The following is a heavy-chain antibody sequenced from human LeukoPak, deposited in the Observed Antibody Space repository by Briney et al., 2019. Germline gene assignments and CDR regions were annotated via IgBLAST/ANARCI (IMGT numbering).Heavy chain of an antibody. V-gene: IGHV3-74*01. Sequence: GGSLRLSCTASGFAFSTYWMFWVRQAPGKGLVWVSQINPEGASTTYGDPAKGRFTASRDNAKNALHLQMNSLRVDDTAVYYCARGTATTAGIDFWGQGTLVTVSS. CDR1: GFAFSTYW. CDR3: ARGTATTAGIDF. CDR2: INPEGAST. D-gene: IGHD1/OR15-1a*01. J-gene: IGHJ4*02.